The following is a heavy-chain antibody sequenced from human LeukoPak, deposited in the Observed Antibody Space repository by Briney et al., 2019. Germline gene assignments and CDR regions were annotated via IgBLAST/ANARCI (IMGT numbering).Heavy chain of an antibody. CDR2: IAPSTSYT. J-gene: IGHJ4*02. CDR3: ARQGPPVTTSYHY. V-gene: IGHV5-10-1*01. CDR1: GSTFTSYW. Sequence: GGSLKISRQGSGSTFTSYWSSWVPQIPGKGLGWGGSIAPSTSYTHYSPTCQGPVTISADKSISTPYLQWSSLKAPATAMYYCARQGPPVTTSYHYWGQGTLVTVSS. D-gene: IGHD4-17*01.